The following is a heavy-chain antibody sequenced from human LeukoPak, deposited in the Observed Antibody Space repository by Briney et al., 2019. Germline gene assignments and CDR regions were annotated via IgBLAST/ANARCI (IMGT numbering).Heavy chain of an antibody. J-gene: IGHJ4*02. Sequence: ASVKVSCKASGYTFTSYYMHWVRQAPGQGLEWMGIINPSGGSTSYAQKFQGRVTMTGDTSTSTVYMELSSLRSEDTAVYYCARDRPEMATIPEYYFDYWGQGTLVTVSS. D-gene: IGHD5-24*01. V-gene: IGHV1-46*01. CDR3: ARDRPEMATIPEYYFDY. CDR1: GYTFTSYY. CDR2: INPSGGST.